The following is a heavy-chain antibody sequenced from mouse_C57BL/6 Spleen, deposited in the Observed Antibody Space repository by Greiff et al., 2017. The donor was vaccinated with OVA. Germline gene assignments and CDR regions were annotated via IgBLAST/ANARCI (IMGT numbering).Heavy chain of an antibody. D-gene: IGHD2-4*01. CDR1: GFNIKNTY. V-gene: IGHV14-3*01. Sequence: EVQLQQSVAELVRPGASVKLSCTASGFNIKNTYMHWVKQRPEQGLEWIGRIDPANGNTKYAPKFQGKATITADTSSNTAYLQLSSLTSEDTAIYYCARFENYDYDGWYFDVWGTGTTVTVSS. J-gene: IGHJ1*03. CDR3: ARFENYDYDGWYFDV. CDR2: IDPANGNT.